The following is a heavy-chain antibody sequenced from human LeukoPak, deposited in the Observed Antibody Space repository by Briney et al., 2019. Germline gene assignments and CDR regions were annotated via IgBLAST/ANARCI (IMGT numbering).Heavy chain of an antibody. D-gene: IGHD3-3*01. J-gene: IGHJ5*02. V-gene: IGHV3-23*01. Sequence: GGSLRLSCAASGFTFSNYAMSWVRQAPGKGLEWVSAINDGGDSTYYADTVKGRFTISRDNGKNTLFLQLSSLRAEDTAIYYCATTDFWSASFASWGQGILVTVSS. CDR1: GFTFSNYA. CDR2: INDGGDST. CDR3: ATTDFWSASFAS.